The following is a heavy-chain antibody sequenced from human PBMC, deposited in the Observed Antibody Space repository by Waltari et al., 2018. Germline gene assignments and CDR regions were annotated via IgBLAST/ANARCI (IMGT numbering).Heavy chain of an antibody. J-gene: IGHJ4*02. D-gene: IGHD3-22*01. CDR3: ARDSGAYYDSSGTGD. Sequence: QVQLVQSGAEVKKPGSSVKVSCKASGGTFSSYAISWVRQAPGQGLEWMGGIIPILGIANYAQKVQGRVTITADKSTSTAYMELSSLRSEDTAVYYCARDSGAYYDSSGTGDWGQGTLVTVSS. V-gene: IGHV1-69*10. CDR2: IIPILGIA. CDR1: GGTFSSYA.